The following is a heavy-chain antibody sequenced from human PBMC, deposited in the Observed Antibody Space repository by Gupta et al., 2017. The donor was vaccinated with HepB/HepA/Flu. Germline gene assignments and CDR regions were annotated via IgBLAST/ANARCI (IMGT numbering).Heavy chain of an antibody. V-gene: IGHV3-7*01. D-gene: IGHD6-19*01. CDR2: RKQDGSEE. CDR3: AGDGGWSFHS. J-gene: IGHJ4*02. CDR1: AFTSANYW. Sequence: EVQLVESGGGLVQPGGSLRLSCAASAFTSANYWMSWVRQAPGKGLEWVANRKQDGSEERYVDSVKGRFTISIDNAKKSLYLQMNDLRADDTAIYYCAGDGGWSFHSWGQGTLVTVSS.